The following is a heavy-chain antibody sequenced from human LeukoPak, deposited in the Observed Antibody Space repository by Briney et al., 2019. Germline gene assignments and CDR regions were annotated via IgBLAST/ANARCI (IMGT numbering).Heavy chain of an antibody. V-gene: IGHV3-23*01. CDR2: ISGSGGST. CDR3: AKDSTSTMVRGVPTFDY. J-gene: IGHJ4*02. Sequence: GGSLRLSCAASGFTFSSYAMSWVRQAPGKGLEWVSAISGSGGSTYYADSVKGRFTISRDNSNNTLYLQMNSLRAEDTAVYYCAKDSTSTMVRGVPTFDYWGQGTLVTVSS. D-gene: IGHD3-10*01. CDR1: GFTFSSYA.